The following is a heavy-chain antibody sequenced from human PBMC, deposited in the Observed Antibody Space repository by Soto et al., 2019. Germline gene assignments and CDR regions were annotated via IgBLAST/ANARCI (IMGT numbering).Heavy chain of an antibody. D-gene: IGHD6-6*01. CDR1: GGSVSSGSYY. V-gene: IGHV4-61*01. Sequence: SETLSLTCTVSGGSVSSGSYYWSWIRQPPGKGLEWTGYIYYSGSTNYNPSLKSRVTISVDTSKNQFSLKLSSVTAADTAVYYCARDMAARNYYYYGMDVWGQGTTVTVSS. CDR3: ARDMAARNYYYYGMDV. J-gene: IGHJ6*02. CDR2: IYYSGST.